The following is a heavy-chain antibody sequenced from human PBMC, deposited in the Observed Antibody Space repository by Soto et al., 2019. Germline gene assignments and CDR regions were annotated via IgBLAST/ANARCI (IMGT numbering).Heavy chain of an antibody. Sequence: GGSLRLSCAASGFTFSSYSMNWVRQAPGKGLEWVSYISSSSTIYYADSVKGRFTISRDNAKNSLYLQMNSLRAEDTAVYYCATRVVAATPYAFDIWGQGTMVTVSS. CDR2: ISSSSTI. V-gene: IGHV3-48*01. CDR3: ATRVVAATPYAFDI. J-gene: IGHJ3*02. D-gene: IGHD2-15*01. CDR1: GFTFSSYS.